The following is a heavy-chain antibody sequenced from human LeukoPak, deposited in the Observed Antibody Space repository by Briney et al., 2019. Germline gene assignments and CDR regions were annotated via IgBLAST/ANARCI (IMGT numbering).Heavy chain of an antibody. Sequence: GGSLRLSCVAPGVTISNAWMTWVRQAPGKGLEWVGRINSITNDGTTDYAAPVKGRFTISRDDSKNTLYLQMNSLKTEDTAVYYCAATRGHKSYDWDWGQGTLVTVSS. V-gene: IGHV3-15*01. CDR1: GVTISNAW. J-gene: IGHJ4*02. CDR3: AATRGHKSYDWD. D-gene: IGHD3-16*01. CDR2: INSITNDGTT.